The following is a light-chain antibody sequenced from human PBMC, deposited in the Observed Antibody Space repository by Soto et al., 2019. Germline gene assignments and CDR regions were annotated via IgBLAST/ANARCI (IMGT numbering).Light chain of an antibody. Sequence: IVLTQCPATRSLSPGERATLSCRASQSVRSYLAWYQQKPGHAPRLLIYDASNRATGIPERFIGTGSGTDFTLTIGRLEPQDSAMYYCQQYVISVTFCQGTRLEIK. CDR3: QQYVISVT. CDR1: QSVRSY. J-gene: IGKJ5*01. V-gene: IGKV3-11*01. CDR2: DAS.